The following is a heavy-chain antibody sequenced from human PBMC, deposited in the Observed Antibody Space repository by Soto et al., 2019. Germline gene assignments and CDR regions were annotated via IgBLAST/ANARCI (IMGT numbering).Heavy chain of an antibody. J-gene: IGHJ4*02. Sequence: EVQLVESGGGLVQPGGSLSLSCEVSGFTLSSYSMNWVRQAPGKGLEWLSYISSLSSTILYADSVEGRFTTSRDNAKNTLYLQMNSLRAEDTAVYYCARDTSSSWYTYFDYWGQGTLVTVSS. CDR2: ISSLSSTI. CDR1: GFTLSSYS. V-gene: IGHV3-48*01. D-gene: IGHD6-13*01. CDR3: ARDTSSSWYTYFDY.